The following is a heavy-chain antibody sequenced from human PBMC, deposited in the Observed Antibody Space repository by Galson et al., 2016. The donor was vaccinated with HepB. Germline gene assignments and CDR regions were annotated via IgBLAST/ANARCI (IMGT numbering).Heavy chain of an antibody. Sequence: SVKVSCKASGYTFTRYAMHWVRQAPGQRLEWMGWINAGNGNTKYSQKLQGRVTITRDTSASTAYMELSSLRSEDTAMYYCARNRGPEGGNYFDYWGQGTLVTVSS. V-gene: IGHV1-3*01. CDR3: ARNRGPEGGNYFDY. CDR2: INAGNGNT. CDR1: GYTFTRYA. D-gene: IGHD1-14*01. J-gene: IGHJ4*02.